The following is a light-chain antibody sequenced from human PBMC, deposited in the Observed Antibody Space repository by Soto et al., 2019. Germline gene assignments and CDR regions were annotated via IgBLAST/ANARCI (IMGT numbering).Light chain of an antibody. J-gene: IGKJ1*01. CDR1: QSVRSGF. Sequence: EVGVTQSPATLSVSKGERATLSSSASQSVRSGFLAWYQQRPGQSPRLLIYAASSRATGIPDRFSGSGSGAEFTLTISSLEPDDFAVYYCQYYDRSCRFGQGTKV. CDR3: QYYDRSCR. CDR2: AAS. V-gene: IGKV3-20*01.